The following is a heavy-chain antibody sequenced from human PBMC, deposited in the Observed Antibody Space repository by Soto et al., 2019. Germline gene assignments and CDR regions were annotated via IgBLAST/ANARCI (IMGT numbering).Heavy chain of an antibody. J-gene: IGHJ4*02. CDR1: GDSITSSY. CDR2: IYHTGTT. Sequence: SETLSLTCTVSGDSITSSYWSWIRQSPEKGLEWIAYIYHTGTTNYNPSLKSRVSMSIDTSKNQFSLSLTSLTTADTAIYFCARGGNRYSSTSLGVGGFDSWGRRTLVTVSS. V-gene: IGHV4-59*01. D-gene: IGHD5-12*01. CDR3: ARGGNRYSSTSLGVGGFDS.